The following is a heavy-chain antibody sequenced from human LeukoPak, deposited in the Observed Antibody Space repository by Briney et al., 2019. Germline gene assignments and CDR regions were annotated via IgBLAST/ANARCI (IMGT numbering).Heavy chain of an antibody. D-gene: IGHD1/OR15-1a*01. CDR1: GFTFSNYA. V-gene: IGHV3-23*01. Sequence: GGSLRLSCAASGFTFSNYAMSWVRQAPGKGLGWVSSINFRGGTTYYADSVKGRFTISRDNSKNTLYLQMNSLRAEDAAVYYCAKGEQGVDYWGQGTLVTVSS. J-gene: IGHJ4*02. CDR3: AKGEQGVDY. CDR2: INFRGGTT.